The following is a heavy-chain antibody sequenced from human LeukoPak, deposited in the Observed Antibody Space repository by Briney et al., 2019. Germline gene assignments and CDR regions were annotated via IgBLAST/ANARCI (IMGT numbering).Heavy chain of an antibody. CDR1: GFTFSTYD. V-gene: IGHV3-48*03. CDR3: ARDLYYYDSSGDHIDY. CDR2: ISNSGNII. J-gene: IGHJ4*02. Sequence: PGGSLRLSCAASGFTFSTYDMNWVRQAPGKGLEWVSFISNSGNIIKYADSVKGRFTISRDNAKNSLYLQMNSLRAEDTAVYYCARDLYYYDSSGDHIDYWGQGTLVTVSS. D-gene: IGHD3-22*01.